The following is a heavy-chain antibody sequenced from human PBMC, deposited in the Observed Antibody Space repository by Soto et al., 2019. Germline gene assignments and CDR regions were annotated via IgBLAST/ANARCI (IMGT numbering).Heavy chain of an antibody. CDR1: GGSISSGGYY. CDR2: IYYSGST. D-gene: IGHD5-18*01. J-gene: IGHJ6*02. Sequence: SETLSLTCTVSGGSISSGGYYWRWLRQHPGKGLEWIGYIYYSGSTYYNPSLKSRVTISVDTSKNQFSLKLSSVTAADTAVYYCARTLEDTAMVLLLDGMDVWGQGTTVTVSS. V-gene: IGHV4-31*03. CDR3: ARTLEDTAMVLLLDGMDV.